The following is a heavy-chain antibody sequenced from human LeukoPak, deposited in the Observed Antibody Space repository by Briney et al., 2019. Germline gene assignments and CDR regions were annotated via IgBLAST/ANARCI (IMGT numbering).Heavy chain of an antibody. CDR2: IIPILGIA. Sequence: SVKVSCKASGGTFSSYTISWVRQAPGQGLEWMGRIIPILGIANYAQKFQGRVTITADKSTSTAYMELSSLGSEDTAVYYCARDGIKRISYYMDVWGKGTTVTVSS. CDR1: GGTFSSYT. V-gene: IGHV1-69*04. CDR3: ARDGIKRISYYMDV. D-gene: IGHD1-14*01. J-gene: IGHJ6*03.